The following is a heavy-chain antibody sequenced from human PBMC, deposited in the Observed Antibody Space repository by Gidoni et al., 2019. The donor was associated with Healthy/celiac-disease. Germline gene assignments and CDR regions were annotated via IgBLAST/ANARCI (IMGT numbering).Heavy chain of an antibody. CDR3: AKDEGGYYYGMDV. CDR2: ISWNSGSI. J-gene: IGHJ6*02. CDR1: GFTFDDYA. D-gene: IGHD3-16*01. V-gene: IGHV3-9*01. Sequence: EVQLVESGGGLVQPGRSLRLSCAASGFTFDDYAMHWVRQAPGKGLEWVSGISWNSGSIGYADSVKGRFTISRDNVKNSLYLQMNSLRAEDTALYYCAKDEGGYYYGMDVWGQGTTVTVSS.